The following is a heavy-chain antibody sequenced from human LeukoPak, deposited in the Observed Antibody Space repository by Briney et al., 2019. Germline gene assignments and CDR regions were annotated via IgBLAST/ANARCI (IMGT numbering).Heavy chain of an antibody. CDR1: GGSISSYY. CDR3: ARRNDPYGLDV. J-gene: IGHJ6*02. Sequence: SETLSLICTVSGGSISSYYWSWIRQPAGKGLEWIGRIYTSGSTNYNPSLKSRVTISVDTSKNQFSLKLSSVTAADTAFYYCARRNDPYGLDVWGQGTTVTVSS. V-gene: IGHV4-4*07. D-gene: IGHD1-1*01. CDR2: IYTSGST.